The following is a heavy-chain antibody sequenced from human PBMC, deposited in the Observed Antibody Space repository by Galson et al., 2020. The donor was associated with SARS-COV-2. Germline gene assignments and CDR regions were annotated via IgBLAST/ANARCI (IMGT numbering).Heavy chain of an antibody. CDR2: IYYSGST. D-gene: IGHD2-15*01. CDR1: GGSISSSSYY. CDR3: ASEVVAYPSLYYYYGMDV. J-gene: IGHJ6*02. V-gene: IGHV4-39*07. Sequence: SETLSLTCTVSGGSISSSSYYWGWIRQPPGKGLEWIGSIYYSGSTYYNPSLKSRVTISVDTSKNQFSLKLSSVTAADTAVYYCASEVVAYPSLYYYYGMDVWGQGTTVTVSS.